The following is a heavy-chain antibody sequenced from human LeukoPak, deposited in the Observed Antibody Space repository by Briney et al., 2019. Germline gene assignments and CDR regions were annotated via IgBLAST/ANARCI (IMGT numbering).Heavy chain of an antibody. J-gene: IGHJ4*02. CDR1: GYTFTSYG. D-gene: IGHD3-10*01. CDR3: ARDGYYGSGSCDY. Sequence: ASVKVSFKPSGYTFTSYGISWVRQAPGHGLEWMGWISTYNANTDYTHKVQDRVTMTTDTYTSTAYMELRSLRSDDTAVYYCARDGYYGSGSCDYWGQGTLATVSS. V-gene: IGHV1-18*01. CDR2: ISTYNANT.